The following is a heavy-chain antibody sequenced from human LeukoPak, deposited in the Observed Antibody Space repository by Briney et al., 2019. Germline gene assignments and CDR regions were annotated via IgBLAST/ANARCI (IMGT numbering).Heavy chain of an antibody. D-gene: IGHD4-17*01. J-gene: IGHJ4*02. Sequence: GGSLRLSCAASGFTSSSYIMNWVRQAPGKGLEWVSSISSGSSYIYYADSVKGRFTISRDDARNSLYLQMNSLRAEDAAVYYCARDSDYGDYFDHWGQGTLVTVSS. CDR2: ISSGSSYI. V-gene: IGHV3-21*01. CDR3: ARDSDYGDYFDH. CDR1: GFTSSSYI.